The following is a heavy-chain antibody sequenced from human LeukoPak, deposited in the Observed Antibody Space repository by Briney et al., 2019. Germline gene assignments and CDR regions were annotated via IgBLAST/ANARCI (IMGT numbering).Heavy chain of an antibody. J-gene: IGHJ4*02. D-gene: IGHD3-22*01. Sequence: PSETLSLTCTVSGGSISSYYWSWIRQPPGKGLEWIGYIYYSGSTNYNPSLKSRVTMSVDTSKNQFSLKLSSVTAADTAVYYCARDRYYYDSNGYYPFDYWGQGTLVTVSS. V-gene: IGHV4-59*12. CDR2: IYYSGST. CDR1: GGSISSYY. CDR3: ARDRYYYDSNGYYPFDY.